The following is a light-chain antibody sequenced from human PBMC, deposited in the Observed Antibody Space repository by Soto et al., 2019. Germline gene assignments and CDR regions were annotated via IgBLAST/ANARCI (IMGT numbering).Light chain of an antibody. CDR2: SNN. CDR3: ATWDDSLHAWV. Sequence: QAVVTQPPSASGTPGQRVTISCSGSSSNIGSNTVSWHQQVPGTAPKLLIYSNNKRPSGVPDRITASTSGTAASLAISGLQSDDEADYYCATWDDSLHAWVFGGGTKLTVL. J-gene: IGLJ3*02. V-gene: IGLV1-44*01. CDR1: SSNIGSNT.